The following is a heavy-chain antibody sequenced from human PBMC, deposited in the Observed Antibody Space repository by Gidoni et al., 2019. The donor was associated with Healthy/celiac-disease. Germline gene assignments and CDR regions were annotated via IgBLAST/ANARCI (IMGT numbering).Heavy chain of an antibody. J-gene: IGHJ6*02. V-gene: IGHV4-31*03. CDR3: AMRPDPRASYYYYGMDV. Sequence: QVQLQESGPGLVKPSQTLSLTCTVSGGSISSGGYYWSWIRQHPGKGLEWIGYIYYSGSTYYNPSLKSRVTISVDTSKNQFSLKLSSVTAADTAVYYCAMRPDPRASYYYYGMDVWGQGTTVTVSS. D-gene: IGHD6-6*01. CDR2: IYYSGST. CDR1: GGSISSGGYY.